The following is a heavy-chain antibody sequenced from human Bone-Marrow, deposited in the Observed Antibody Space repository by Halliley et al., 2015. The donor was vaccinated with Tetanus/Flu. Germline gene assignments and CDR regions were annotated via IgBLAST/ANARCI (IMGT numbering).Heavy chain of an antibody. V-gene: IGHV4-34*01. D-gene: IGHD1-20*01. Sequence: LRLSCAVYGGSFSGYYWHWIRQPPGKGLEWIGEINDSESPNYNPSLKSRVTISVDPSRKQFSLNLGSVNAADTAVYYCARVGRYNWNQDDHWGQGTLVTVSS. CDR3: ARVGRYNWNQDDH. CDR2: INDSESP. CDR1: GGSFSGYY. J-gene: IGHJ4*02.